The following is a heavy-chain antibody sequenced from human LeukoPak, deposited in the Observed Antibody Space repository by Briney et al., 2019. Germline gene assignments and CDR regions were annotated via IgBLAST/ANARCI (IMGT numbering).Heavy chain of an antibody. CDR3: ARVERGYSGYDYQY. CDR2: INPNSGGT. J-gene: IGHJ4*02. Sequence: ASLKVSCKASGYTFTDYYMHWVRQAPGQGLEWKGWINPNSGGTSSTQNFQGRVTMTRDTSISTAYMELSRLRSDDTAVYYCARVERGYSGYDYQYWGQGTLVTVSS. CDR1: GYTFTDYY. D-gene: IGHD5-12*01. V-gene: IGHV1-2*02.